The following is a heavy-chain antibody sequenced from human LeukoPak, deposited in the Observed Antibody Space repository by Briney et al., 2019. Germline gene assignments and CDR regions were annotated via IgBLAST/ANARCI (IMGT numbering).Heavy chain of an antibody. Sequence: PGGSLRLSCAASGFTFSSYAMSWVRQAPGKGLEWVSAISGSGGSTYYADSVKGRFTISRDNSKNTLYLQMNSLRAEDTAVYYCAKGGELSLVYYYYYYYYMDVWGKGTTVTVSS. CDR2: ISGSGGST. D-gene: IGHD3-16*01. V-gene: IGHV3-23*01. CDR1: GFTFSSYA. CDR3: AKGGELSLVYYYYYYYYMDV. J-gene: IGHJ6*03.